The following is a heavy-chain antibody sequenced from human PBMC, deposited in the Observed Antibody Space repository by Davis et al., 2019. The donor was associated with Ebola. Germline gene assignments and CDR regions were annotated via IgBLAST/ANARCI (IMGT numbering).Heavy chain of an antibody. J-gene: IGHJ4*02. V-gene: IGHV3-23*01. CDR2: ISGSGGST. Sequence: PGGSLRLSCAASEFTFSSYAMSWVRQAPGKGLEWVSAISGSGGSTYYADSVKGRFTISRDNSKNTLYLQMNSLRAEDTAVYYCAKGSYYGDYGGGNYWGQGTLVTVSS. CDR3: AKGSYYGDYGGGNY. D-gene: IGHD4-17*01. CDR1: EFTFSSYA.